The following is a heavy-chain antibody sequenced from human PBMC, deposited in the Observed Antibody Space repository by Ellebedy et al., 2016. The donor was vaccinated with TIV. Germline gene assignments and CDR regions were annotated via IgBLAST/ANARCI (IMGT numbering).Heavy chain of an antibody. D-gene: IGHD3-10*01. J-gene: IGHJ2*01. Sequence: GESLKISXKGSGYSFTSYWIGWVRQMPGKGLEWMGIIYPGESDTRYSPSFQGQVTISADKSFSTAYLQWSSLKASDTAIYYCARHSYRGFWYFDLWGRGTLVTVSS. CDR2: IYPGESDT. CDR1: GYSFTSYW. V-gene: IGHV5-51*01. CDR3: ARHSYRGFWYFDL.